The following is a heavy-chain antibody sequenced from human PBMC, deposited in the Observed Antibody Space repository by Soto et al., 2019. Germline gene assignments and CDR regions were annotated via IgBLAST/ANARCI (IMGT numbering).Heavy chain of an antibody. CDR2: IWYDGSKK. CDR1: GFTFSSYG. J-gene: IGHJ4*02. D-gene: IGHD6-6*01. Sequence: QVQLVESGGGVVQPGRSLRLSCAASGFTFSSYGMHWVRQAPGKGLEWVAVIWYDGSKKYYADSVKGRFTISRDNSKNTLYLQMNSLRAEDTAVYYCARDQSRIAARPRYYFDYWGQGTPVTVSS. CDR3: ARDQSRIAARPRYYFDY. V-gene: IGHV3-33*01.